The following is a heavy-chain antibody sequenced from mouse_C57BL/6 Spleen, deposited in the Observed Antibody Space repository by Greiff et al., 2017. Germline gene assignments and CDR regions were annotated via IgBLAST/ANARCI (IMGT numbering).Heavy chain of an antibody. V-gene: IGHV1-80*01. D-gene: IGHD2-4*01. CDR1: GYAFSSYW. CDR2: IYPGAGDT. Sequence: QVQLQQSGAELVKPGASVKISCKASGYAFSSYWMNWVKQRPGKGLEWIGQIYPGAGDTNYNGKFKGKATLTADKSSSTAYMQLSSLTSEDSAVYFCARDDDYGSYFDYWGQGTTLTVSS. J-gene: IGHJ2*01. CDR3: ARDDDYGSYFDY.